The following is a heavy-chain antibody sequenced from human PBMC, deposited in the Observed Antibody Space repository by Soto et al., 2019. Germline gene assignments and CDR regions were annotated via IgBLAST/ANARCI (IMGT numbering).Heavy chain of an antibody. V-gene: IGHV4-34*01. D-gene: IGHD3-3*01. Sequence: KTSETLSLTCAVYGGSFSGYYWSWIRQPPGKGLEWIGEINHSGSTNYNPSLKSRVTISVDTSKNQFSLKLSSVTAADTAVYYCARSITIFGVVIIAHYGMDVWGQGTTVTVSS. CDR3: ARSITIFGVVIIAHYGMDV. CDR2: INHSGST. CDR1: GGSFSGYY. J-gene: IGHJ6*02.